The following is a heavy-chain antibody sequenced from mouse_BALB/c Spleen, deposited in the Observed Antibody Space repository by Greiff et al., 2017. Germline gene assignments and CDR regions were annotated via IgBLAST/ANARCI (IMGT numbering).Heavy chain of an antibody. V-gene: IGHV1-4*01. Sequence: VNLVESGAELARPGASVKMSCKASGYTFTNYTMHWVKQRPGQGLEWIGYINPSSGYTNYNQKFKDKATLTADKSSSTAYMQLSSLTSEDSAVYYCASLFDYWGQGTTLTVSS. J-gene: IGHJ2*01. CDR3: ASLFDY. CDR1: GYTFTNYT. CDR2: INPSSGYT.